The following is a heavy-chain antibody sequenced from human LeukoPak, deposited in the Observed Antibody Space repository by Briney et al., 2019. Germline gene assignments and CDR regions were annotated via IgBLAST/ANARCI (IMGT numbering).Heavy chain of an antibody. V-gene: IGHV4-34*01. CDR1: GGSFSGYY. CDR2: INHSGST. CDR3: ARGRTELAAAGNIDY. Sequence: SETLPLTCAVYGGSFSGYYWSWIRQPPGKGLEWIGEINHSGSTNYNPSLKSRVTISVDTSKNQFSLKLSSVTAADTAVYYCARGRTELAAAGNIDYWGQGTLVTVSS. J-gene: IGHJ4*02. D-gene: IGHD6-13*01.